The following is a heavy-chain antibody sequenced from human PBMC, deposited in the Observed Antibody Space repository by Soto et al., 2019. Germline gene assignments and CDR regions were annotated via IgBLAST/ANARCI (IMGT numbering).Heavy chain of an antibody. V-gene: IGHV2-70*11. Sequence: SGPTLVNPTQTLTLTCTFSGFSLSTSGMCVSRIRQPPGKALEWLARIDWDDDKYYSTSLKTRLTISKDTSKNQVVLTMTNMDPVDTATYYCARGDLYDFWSGVYFDYWGQGTLVTVSS. CDR1: GFSLSTSGMC. CDR2: IDWDDDK. D-gene: IGHD3-3*01. J-gene: IGHJ4*02. CDR3: ARGDLYDFWSGVYFDY.